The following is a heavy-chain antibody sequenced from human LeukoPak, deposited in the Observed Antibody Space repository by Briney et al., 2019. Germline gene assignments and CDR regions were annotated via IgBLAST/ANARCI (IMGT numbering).Heavy chain of an antibody. Sequence: SETMSLTCTVSGGSISSGSYYWSWIRQPAGKGLEWIGRIYTSGSTNYNPSLKSRVTISVDTSKNQFSLKLSSVTAADTAVYYCARGAGRYYYYMDVWGKGTTVTVSS. J-gene: IGHJ6*03. CDR1: GGSISSGSYY. CDR2: IYTSGST. V-gene: IGHV4-61*02. CDR3: ARGAGRYYYYMDV. D-gene: IGHD6-13*01.